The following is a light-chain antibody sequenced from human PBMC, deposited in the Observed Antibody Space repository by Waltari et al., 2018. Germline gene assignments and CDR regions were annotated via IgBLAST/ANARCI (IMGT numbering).Light chain of an antibody. CDR1: QSLFYSSVNMIY. CDR3: EKYFTTPWT. V-gene: IGKV4-1*01. Sequence: DIVLTQSPDSLAVSLGERATINCKSCQSLFYSSVNMIYLSWYQQKPGQPPKLLIYWASTRGSGVTDRLSGSASGTDFTLTISSLQAEEVAVYYCEKYFTTPWTFGQGTRVEIK. CDR2: WAS. J-gene: IGKJ1*01.